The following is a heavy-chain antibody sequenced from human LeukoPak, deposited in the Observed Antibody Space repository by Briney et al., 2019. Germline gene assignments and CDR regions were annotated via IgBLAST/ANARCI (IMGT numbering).Heavy chain of an antibody. CDR1: GGSISSSSYY. CDR2: IYYSGST. D-gene: IGHD3-22*01. V-gene: IGHV4-39*01. J-gene: IGHJ4*02. Sequence: ASETLSLTCTVSGGSISSSSYYWGWIRQPPGKGLEWIGSIYYSGSTYYNPSLKSRVTISVDTSKNQFSLKLSSVTAADTAVYYCARAPDSSGYIFDYWGQGTLVTVSS. CDR3: ARAPDSSGYIFDY.